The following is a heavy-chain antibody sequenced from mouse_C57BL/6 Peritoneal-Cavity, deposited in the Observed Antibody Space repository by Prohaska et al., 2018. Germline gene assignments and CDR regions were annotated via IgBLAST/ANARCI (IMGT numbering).Heavy chain of an antibody. CDR2: IYPGSGST. J-gene: IGHJ3*01. D-gene: IGHD2-10*02. V-gene: IGHV1-55*01. CDR3: ASGGYEEFAY. CDR1: GYTFTSYW. Sequence: QVQLQQPGTELVKPGASVKLSCKASGYTFTSYWMHWVKQRPGQGLEWIGDIYPGSGSTNYNEKFKSKATLTVDTSSSTAYMQLSSLTSEDSAVYYCASGGYEEFAYWGQGTLVTVSA.